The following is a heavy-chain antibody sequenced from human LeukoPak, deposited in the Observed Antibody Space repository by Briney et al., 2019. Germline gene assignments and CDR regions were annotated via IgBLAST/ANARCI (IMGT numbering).Heavy chain of an antibody. CDR3: AKGSYYDSSGSFYFDY. V-gene: IGHV3-23*01. Sequence: GGSLRLSCAASGFTFSSYAMSWVRQAPGKGLKWVSGISGSGDNTYYADSVKGRFTISRDNSKNTLYVQVNSLGTEDTAAYYCAKGSYYDSSGSFYFDYWGQGTLVTVSS. J-gene: IGHJ4*02. CDR2: ISGSGDNT. CDR1: GFTFSSYA. D-gene: IGHD3-22*01.